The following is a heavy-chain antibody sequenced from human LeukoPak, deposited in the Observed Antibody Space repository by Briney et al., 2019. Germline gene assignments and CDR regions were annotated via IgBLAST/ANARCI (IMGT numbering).Heavy chain of an antibody. CDR1: GFTFNNYG. CDR2: ISASGSAT. Sequence: GGSLRLSCAASGFTFNNYGMHWVRQAPGKGLEWVAAISASGSATSYADSVRGRFTISRDNSKSTTYLQMNSLRAEDTAVFYCAKDGREVGATTLDYWGQGTLVTVSS. J-gene: IGHJ4*02. V-gene: IGHV3-23*01. CDR3: AKDGREVGATTLDY. D-gene: IGHD1-26*01.